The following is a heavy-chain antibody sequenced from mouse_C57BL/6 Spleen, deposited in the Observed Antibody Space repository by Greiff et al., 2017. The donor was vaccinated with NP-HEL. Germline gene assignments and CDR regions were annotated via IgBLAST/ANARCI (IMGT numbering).Heavy chain of an antibody. CDR1: GFSLTSYG. V-gene: IGHV2-2*01. CDR3: ARNWGLRGYFDY. D-gene: IGHD2-4*01. Sequence: QVQLQQSGPGLVQPSQSLSITCTVSGFSLTSYGVHWVRQSPGKGLEWLGVIWSGGSTDYNAAFISRRSISKDNSKSQVFFKMNSLQADDTAIYYCARNWGLRGYFDYWGQGTTLTVSS. CDR2: IWSGGST. J-gene: IGHJ2*01.